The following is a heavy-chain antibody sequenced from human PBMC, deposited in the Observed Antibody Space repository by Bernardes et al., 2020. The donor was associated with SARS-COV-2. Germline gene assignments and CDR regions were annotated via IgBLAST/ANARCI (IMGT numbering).Heavy chain of an antibody. D-gene: IGHD6-19*01. CDR2: FDPEDGET. CDR1: GYTFTELS. Sequence: ASVKVSCKVSGYTFTELSMHWVRQAPGKGLEWMGGFDPEDGETIYAQKFQGRVTMTEDTSTDTAYMELSSLRSEDTAVYYCAAGVAVAATEGWLDPWGQGTLVTGSS. CDR3: AAGVAVAATEGWLDP. V-gene: IGHV1-24*01. J-gene: IGHJ5*02.